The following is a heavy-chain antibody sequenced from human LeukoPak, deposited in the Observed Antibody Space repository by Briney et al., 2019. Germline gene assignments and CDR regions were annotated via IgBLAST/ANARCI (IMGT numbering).Heavy chain of an antibody. CDR3: ARSVLWFGESASPFDY. CDR2: IYYSGST. Sequence: SETLPLTCAVSGDSISSSRYYWGWIRQPPGKGLEWIGNIYYSGSTHYNPSLKSRVTISVDTSKNQFSLKLCSVTAADTAVYYCARSVLWFGESASPFDYWGQGTLVTVSS. D-gene: IGHD3-10*01. J-gene: IGHJ4*02. V-gene: IGHV4-39*01. CDR1: GDSISSSRYY.